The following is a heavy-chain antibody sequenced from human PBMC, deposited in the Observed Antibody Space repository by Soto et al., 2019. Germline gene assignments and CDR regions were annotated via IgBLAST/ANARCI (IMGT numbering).Heavy chain of an antibody. D-gene: IGHD5-12*01. CDR2: ISWNSGSI. CDR3: AAHRNFIVATIKYGPREYDDDY. CDR1: GFTFDDYA. Sequence: GGSLRLSCAASGFTFDDYAMHWVRQAPGKGLEWVSGISWNSGSIGYADSVKGRFTISRDNAKNSLYLQMNSLRAEDTALYYCAAHRNFIVATIKYGPREYDDDYWGQGTLVTVSS. J-gene: IGHJ4*02. V-gene: IGHV3-9*01.